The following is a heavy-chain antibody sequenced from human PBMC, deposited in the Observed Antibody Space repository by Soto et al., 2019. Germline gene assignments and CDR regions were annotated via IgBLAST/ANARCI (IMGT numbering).Heavy chain of an antibody. CDR2: SYHSGAT. Sequence: QVQLQESGPGLVKPSQTLSLTCTVSGDSISGDYYWSWIRQPPGKGLEWIGYSYHSGATFYNPSLKSRTTRSVDTSKHQFCLKMNSLAAAATAVYYCAGDLGYGGTAYWGQGTLVIVSS. CDR3: AGDLGYGGTAY. J-gene: IGHJ4*02. CDR1: GDSISGDYY. V-gene: IGHV4-30-4*01. D-gene: IGHD2-15*01.